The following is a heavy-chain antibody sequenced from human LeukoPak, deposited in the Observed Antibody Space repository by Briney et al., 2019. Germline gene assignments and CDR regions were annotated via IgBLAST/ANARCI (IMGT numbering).Heavy chain of an antibody. J-gene: IGHJ4*02. CDR2: IYYSGST. V-gene: IGHV4-59*01. CDR1: GGSISSYY. CDR3: ARSGGDFWSGSFGYRDY. Sequence: SETLSLTCTVSGGSISSYYWSWIRQPPGKGLEWIGYIYYSGSTNYNPSLKSRVTISVDTSKNQFSLRLSSVTAADTAVYYCARSGGDFWSGSFGYRDYWGQGTLVTVSS. D-gene: IGHD3-3*01.